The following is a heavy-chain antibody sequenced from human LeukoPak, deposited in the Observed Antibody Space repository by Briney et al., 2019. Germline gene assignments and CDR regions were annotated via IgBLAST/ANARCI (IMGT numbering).Heavy chain of an antibody. D-gene: IGHD6-13*01. CDR1: GFTVSSCY. CDR3: ARGPNSIAAAGTGDY. Sequence: PGGSLRLSCAASGFTVSSCYMSWVRQAPGKGLEWVSSISSSSSYIYYADSVKGRFTISRDNAKNSLYLQMNSLRAEDTAVYYCARGPNSIAAAGTGDYWGQGTLVTVSS. CDR2: ISSSSSYI. J-gene: IGHJ4*02. V-gene: IGHV3-21*01.